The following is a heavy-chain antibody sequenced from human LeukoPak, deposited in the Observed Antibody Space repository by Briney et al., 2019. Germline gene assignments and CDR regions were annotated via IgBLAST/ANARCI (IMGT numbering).Heavy chain of an antibody. CDR2: ISHSSSYI. CDR3: ARDRTTVTTPDY. Sequence: GGSLRLSCAASGFTFSSYSMNWVRQAPGKGLEWVSSISHSSSYIYYADSVKGRFTISRDNAKNSLYLQMNSLRAEDTAVYYCARDRTTVTTPDYWGQGTLATVSS. J-gene: IGHJ4*02. V-gene: IGHV3-21*01. D-gene: IGHD4-17*01. CDR1: GFTFSSYS.